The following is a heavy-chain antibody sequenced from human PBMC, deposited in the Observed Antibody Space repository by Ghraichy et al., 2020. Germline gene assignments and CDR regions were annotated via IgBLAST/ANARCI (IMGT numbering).Heavy chain of an antibody. CDR2: IYYSGST. J-gene: IGHJ3*02. Sequence: SETLSLTCTVSGGSISSGDYYWSWIRQPPGKGLEWIGYIYYSGSTYYNPSLKSRVTISVDTSKNQFSLKLSSVTAADTAVYYCARVSKSWDAFDIWGQGTMVTVSS. CDR1: GGSISSGDYY. CDR3: ARVSKSWDAFDI. V-gene: IGHV4-30-4*01.